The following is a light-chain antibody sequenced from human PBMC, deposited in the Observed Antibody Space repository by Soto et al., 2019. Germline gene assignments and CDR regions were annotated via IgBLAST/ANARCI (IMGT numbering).Light chain of an antibody. V-gene: IGLV2-14*01. CDR2: DVS. Sequence: QSALTQPASVSGSPGQSITISCTGTSSDVGGYNYVSWYQQHPGKAPKLMIYDVSNRPSVVSNRFSGSKSGNTASLTISGLQAEDEADYYCSSYTISTLVVFGGGTKLTVL. J-gene: IGLJ2*01. CDR3: SSYTISTLVV. CDR1: SSDVGGYNY.